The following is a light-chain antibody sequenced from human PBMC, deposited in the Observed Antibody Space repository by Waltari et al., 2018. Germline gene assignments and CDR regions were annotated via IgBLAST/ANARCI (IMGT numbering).Light chain of an antibody. CDR3: CSYAGSYSLV. J-gene: IGLJ2*01. Sequence: QSALTQPRSVSGSPGQSVPISCTGTSSNVGGYNYVSWYQQCPGKAPKLMIYDVSERPSGVPDRFSGSKSGNTASLTISGLQAEDEADYYCCSYAGSYSLVFGGGTKLTVL. CDR1: SSNVGGYNY. CDR2: DVS. V-gene: IGLV2-11*01.